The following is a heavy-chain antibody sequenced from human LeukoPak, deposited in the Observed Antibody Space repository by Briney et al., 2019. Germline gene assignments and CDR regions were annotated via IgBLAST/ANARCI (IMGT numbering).Heavy chain of an antibody. J-gene: IGHJ4*02. D-gene: IGHD3-22*01. CDR2: IYYTGST. V-gene: IGHV4-59*01. Sequence: MSSETLSLTCSVSGGSINSYYWSWYRRAPGKELEWIGYIYYTGSTNYNPSLKSRVTISVDTSKNQFSLKLSSVTAADTAVYYCARRESSGYYSPWGQGTLVTVSS. CDR3: ARRESSGYYSP. CDR1: GGSINSYY.